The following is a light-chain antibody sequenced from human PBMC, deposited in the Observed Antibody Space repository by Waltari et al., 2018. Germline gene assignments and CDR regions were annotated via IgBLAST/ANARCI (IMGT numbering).Light chain of an antibody. J-gene: IGKJ3*01. V-gene: IGKV3-11*01. Sequence: EIVLTQSPATLPLSPGDRANPSCRASQSVSSYLAWYQQKPGQAPRLLIYDASNRATGIPARFSGSGSGTDFTLTISSLEPEDFAVYYCQQRSNWPPPTFGPGTKVDIK. CDR3: QQRSNWPPPT. CDR2: DAS. CDR1: QSVSSY.